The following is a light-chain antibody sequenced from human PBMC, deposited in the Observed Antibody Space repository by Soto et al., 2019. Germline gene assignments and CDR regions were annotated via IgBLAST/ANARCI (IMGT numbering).Light chain of an antibody. CDR1: SSNIGAGYD. Sequence: QSVLTQPPSVSGAPGQRVTISCTGSSSNIGAGYDVHWYQQLPGTAPKLLIYGNSNRPSGVPDRFSGSKSGTSASQAITGLQAEDEAHYYCQSYDSSRRGYVFVTGTKLTVL. CDR3: QSYDSSRRGYV. CDR2: GNS. V-gene: IGLV1-40*01. J-gene: IGLJ1*01.